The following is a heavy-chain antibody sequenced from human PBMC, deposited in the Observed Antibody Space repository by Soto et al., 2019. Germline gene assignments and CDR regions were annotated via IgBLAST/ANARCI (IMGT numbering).Heavy chain of an antibody. Sequence: QVQLVQSGAEVKKPGASVKVSCKASGYTFTSYYMHWVRQAPGQGLEWMGIINPSGGSTSYAQKFQGRVTMTRDTSTSTVYMELSSLRSEDTAVYYCARDRGIAAAGDAFDIWGQGTMVTVSS. CDR1: GYTFTSYY. CDR3: ARDRGIAAAGDAFDI. V-gene: IGHV1-46*01. CDR2: INPSGGST. D-gene: IGHD6-13*01. J-gene: IGHJ3*02.